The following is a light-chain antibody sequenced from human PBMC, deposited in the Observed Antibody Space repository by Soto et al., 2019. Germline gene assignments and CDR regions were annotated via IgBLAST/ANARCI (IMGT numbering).Light chain of an antibody. V-gene: IGKV1-39*01. Sequence: IQMTQSPSSLSASVGHRVTITCRASQSISSYLNWYQQKPGKAPKLLIYASSSLQSGVPSRFSGSGSGTDSTLTISSLQPEDFATYYCQQSYSTPQTFGQGTKVDIK. J-gene: IGKJ1*01. CDR3: QQSYSTPQT. CDR2: ASS. CDR1: QSISSY.